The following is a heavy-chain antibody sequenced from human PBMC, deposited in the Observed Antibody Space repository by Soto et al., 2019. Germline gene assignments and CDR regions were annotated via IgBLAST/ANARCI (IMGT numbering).Heavy chain of an antibody. D-gene: IGHD3-3*01. V-gene: IGHV1-69*01. CDR1: GGTFSKFA. Sequence: QVQLVQSGADVKKPGSSVKVSCKTSGGTFSKFAFTWVRQAPGQGLEWMGGFIPIFGPANYAQKFQGRLTIIADESTSTAYMELSSLPSEDTDVYYCGSLTRMGFLGIEDWGQGTLVTVSS. J-gene: IGHJ4*02. CDR3: GSLTRMGFLGIED. CDR2: FIPIFGPA.